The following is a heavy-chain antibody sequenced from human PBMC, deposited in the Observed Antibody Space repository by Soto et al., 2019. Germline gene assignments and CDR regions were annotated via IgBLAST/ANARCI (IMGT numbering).Heavy chain of an antibody. CDR1: GGSFSGYY. V-gene: IGHV4-34*01. CDR3: ARGGPRGSSSWYRGEYNWFDP. J-gene: IGHJ5*02. D-gene: IGHD6-13*01. Sequence: KPSETLSLTCAVYGGSFSGYYWSWIRQPPGKGLEWIGEINHSGSTNYNPSLKSRVTISVDTSKNQFSLKLSSVTAADTAVYYCARGGPRGSSSWYRGEYNWFDPWGQGTLVTVSS. CDR2: INHSGST.